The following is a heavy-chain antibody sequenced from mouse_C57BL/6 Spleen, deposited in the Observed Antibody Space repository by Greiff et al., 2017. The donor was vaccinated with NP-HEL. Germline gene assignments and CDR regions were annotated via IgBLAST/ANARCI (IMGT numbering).Heavy chain of an antibody. CDR3: ARDREFITTVVATMDY. Sequence: EVKLVESGGGLVKPGGSLKLSCAASGFTFSSYAMSWVRQTPEKRLEWVATISDGGSYTYYPDNVKGRFTISRDNAKNNLYLQMSHLKSEDTAMYYCARDREFITTVVATMDYWGQGTSVTVSS. CDR1: GFTFSSYA. CDR2: ISDGGSYT. J-gene: IGHJ4*01. V-gene: IGHV5-4*01. D-gene: IGHD1-1*01.